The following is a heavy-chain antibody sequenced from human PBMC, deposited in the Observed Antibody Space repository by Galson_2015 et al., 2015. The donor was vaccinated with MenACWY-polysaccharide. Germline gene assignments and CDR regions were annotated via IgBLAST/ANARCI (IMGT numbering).Heavy chain of an antibody. V-gene: IGHV3-49*03. Sequence: SLRLSCAASGFNFGDYGMIWIRQAPGKGLEWISLIRSKAYGGTPESAASVKGRFTMSRDDSKRIAYLQMNSLNTEDTAVYYCTRDRPLDYWGQGTLVSVSS. CDR3: TRDRPLDY. CDR2: IRSKAYGGTP. CDR1: GFNFGDYG. J-gene: IGHJ4*02.